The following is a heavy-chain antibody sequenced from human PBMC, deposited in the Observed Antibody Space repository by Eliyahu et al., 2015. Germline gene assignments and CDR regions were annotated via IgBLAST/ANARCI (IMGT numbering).Heavy chain of an antibody. CDR3: ARAGFDRAWGNFRPHNYFQSKEMDA. V-gene: IGHV3-11*01. D-gene: IGHD5-24*01. Sequence: QVNLVESGGGLVEPGGSLTLSCAASGFTFGXYXXNWIXXAPGKGLEWVSYISTTGSATYYADSVRGRFIISRDNAKSSLFLQMNGLRVEDRAVYFCARAGFDRAWGNFRPHNYFQSKEMDAWGPGTTVSVSS. J-gene: IGHJ6*02. CDR2: ISTTGSAT. CDR1: GFTFGXYX.